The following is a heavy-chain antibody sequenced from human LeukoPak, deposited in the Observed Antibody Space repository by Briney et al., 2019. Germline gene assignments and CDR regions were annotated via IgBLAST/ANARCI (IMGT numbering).Heavy chain of an antibody. J-gene: IGHJ4*02. V-gene: IGHV3-30*02. D-gene: IGHD6-13*01. Sequence: TGGSLRLSCAASGFTFSSYGMHWVRQAPGKGLEWVALIRYDGSNKYYADSVKGRFTISRDNSKNTLYLQMNSLRAEDTAVYYCAKDLEYSSSWYPEYWGQGTLVTVSS. CDR1: GFTFSSYG. CDR3: AKDLEYSSSWYPEY. CDR2: IRYDGSNK.